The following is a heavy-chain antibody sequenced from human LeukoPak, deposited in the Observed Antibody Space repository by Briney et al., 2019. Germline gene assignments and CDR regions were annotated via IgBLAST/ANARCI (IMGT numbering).Heavy chain of an antibody. V-gene: IGHV3-9*01. J-gene: IGHJ4*02. CDR1: GFTFDDYA. D-gene: IGHD2-2*02. CDR3: MGDYCTSTSCSTTF. CDR2: ISWNSGSI. Sequence: PGGSLRLSCAASGFTFDDYAMHWVRQAPGKGLEWVSYISWNSGSIGYADSVKGRFTISRDNAKRSLYLQMNSLRAEDTAVYYCMGDYCTSTSCSTTFWGQGTLVTVSS.